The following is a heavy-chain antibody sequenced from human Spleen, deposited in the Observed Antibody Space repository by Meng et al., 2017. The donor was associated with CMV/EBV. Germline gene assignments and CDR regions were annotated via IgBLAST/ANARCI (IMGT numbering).Heavy chain of an antibody. V-gene: IGHV4-39*07. J-gene: IGHJ4*02. CDR2: IFYSGTA. Sequence: SETLSLTCTVSGGTISSNFYYWGWIRPPPGKGLEWIGNIFYSGTAYYNPSLSSRVTVSVDTSKNQFSLKVTSVTAADTAVYYCAQDGSYYGALLENWGQGTLVTVSS. CDR1: GGTISSNFYY. D-gene: IGHD1-26*01. CDR3: AQDGSYYGALLEN.